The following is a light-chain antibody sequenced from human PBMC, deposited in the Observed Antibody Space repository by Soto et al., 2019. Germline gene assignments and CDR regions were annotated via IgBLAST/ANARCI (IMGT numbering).Light chain of an antibody. V-gene: IGLV2-14*01. Sequence: QSALTQPASVSGSPAQSIPISCTGTSSDVGGYNYVSWYQQHPGKAPKLMIYDVSNRPSGVSNRFSGSKSGNTASLTISGLQAEDEADYYCSSYTSSSTLVVFGGGTKLTVL. CDR1: SSDVGGYNY. J-gene: IGLJ2*01. CDR2: DVS. CDR3: SSYTSSSTLVV.